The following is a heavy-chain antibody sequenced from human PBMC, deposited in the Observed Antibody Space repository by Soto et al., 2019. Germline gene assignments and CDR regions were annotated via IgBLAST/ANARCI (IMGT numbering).Heavy chain of an antibody. D-gene: IGHD3-22*01. Sequence: QVQLVESGGGVVQPGRSLRLSCAASGFTFSSYAMHWVRQAPGKGLEWVAVISYDGSNKYYADSVKGRFTISRDNSKNTLYLQMNSLRAEDTAVYYCARAYDSSGYYSYYYYGMDVWGQGTTVTVSS. CDR2: ISYDGSNK. J-gene: IGHJ6*02. CDR3: ARAYDSSGYYSYYYYGMDV. V-gene: IGHV3-30-3*01. CDR1: GFTFSSYA.